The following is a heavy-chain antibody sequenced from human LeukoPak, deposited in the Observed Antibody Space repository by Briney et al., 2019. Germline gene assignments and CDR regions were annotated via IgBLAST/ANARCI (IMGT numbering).Heavy chain of an antibody. CDR3: ARDRFSGQRSVVAATLAY. V-gene: IGHV1-3*03. CDR1: GYTFTSYA. J-gene: IGHJ4*02. Sequence: GASVKVSCKASGYTFTSYAMHWVRQAPGQRLEWMGWINVGNGNTKYSQEFQGRVTITRDTSASTAYMELSSLRSEDMAVYYCARDRFSGQRSVVAATLAYWGQGTLVTVSS. D-gene: IGHD2-15*01. CDR2: INVGNGNT.